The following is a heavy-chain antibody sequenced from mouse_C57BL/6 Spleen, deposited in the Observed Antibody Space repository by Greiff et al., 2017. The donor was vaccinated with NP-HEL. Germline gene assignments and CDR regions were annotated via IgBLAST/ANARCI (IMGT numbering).Heavy chain of an antibody. Sequence: QVQLQQSGAELARPGASVKLSCKASGYTFTSYGISWVKQRTGQGLEWIGEIYPRSGNTYYNEKFKGKATLTADKSSSTAYMELRSLTSEDSAVYFCARDYYDYYAMDYWGQGTSVTVSS. CDR3: ARDYYDYYAMDY. D-gene: IGHD1-1*01. CDR2: IYPRSGNT. J-gene: IGHJ4*01. CDR1: GYTFTSYG. V-gene: IGHV1-81*01.